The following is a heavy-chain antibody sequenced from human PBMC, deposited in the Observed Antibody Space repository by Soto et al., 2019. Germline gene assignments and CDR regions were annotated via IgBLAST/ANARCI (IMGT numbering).Heavy chain of an antibody. CDR2: IYYSGST. D-gene: IGHD3-10*01. CDR3: ARAHVLLWFGELLTDAFDI. Sequence: SETLSLTCTVSGGSISSYYWSRIRQPPGKGLEWIGYIYYSGSTNYNPSLKSRVTISVDTSKNQFSLKLSSVTAADTAVYYCARAHVLLWFGELLTDAFDIWGQGTMVTVSS. CDR1: GGSISSYY. J-gene: IGHJ3*02. V-gene: IGHV4-59*01.